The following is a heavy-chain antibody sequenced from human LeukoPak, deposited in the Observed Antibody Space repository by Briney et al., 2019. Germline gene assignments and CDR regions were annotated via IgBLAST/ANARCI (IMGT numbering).Heavy chain of an antibody. J-gene: IGHJ6*03. CDR2: INPNSGGT. CDR1: GYTFTGYY. Sequence: ASVKVSCKASGYTFTGYYMHWVRQAPGQGLEWMGWINPNSGGTNYAQKFQGRVTMTRDTSISTAYMELSRLRSDDTAVYYCARGGTTDFWSGYYYYYYYMDVWGKGTTVTVSS. D-gene: IGHD3-3*01. V-gene: IGHV1-2*02. CDR3: ARGGTTDFWSGYYYYYYYMDV.